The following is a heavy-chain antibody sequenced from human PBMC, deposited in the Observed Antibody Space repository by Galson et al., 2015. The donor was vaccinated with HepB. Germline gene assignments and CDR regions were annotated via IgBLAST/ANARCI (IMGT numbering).Heavy chain of an antibody. Sequence: SVKVSCKASGYTFTGYYMHWVRQAPGQGLEWMGWINPNSGGTNYAQKFQGRVTMTRDTSISTAYMELSRLRSDDTAVYYCARESGYSSSWYFVRNYGMDVWGQGTTVTVSS. CDR2: INPNSGGT. CDR3: ARESGYSSSWYFVRNYGMDV. CDR1: GYTFTGYY. D-gene: IGHD6-13*01. J-gene: IGHJ6*02. V-gene: IGHV1-2*02.